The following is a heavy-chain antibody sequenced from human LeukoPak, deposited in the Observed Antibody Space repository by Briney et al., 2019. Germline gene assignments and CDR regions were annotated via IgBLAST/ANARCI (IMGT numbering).Heavy chain of an antibody. V-gene: IGHV1-69*13. J-gene: IGHJ3*02. CDR3: ARDGGDYPRAFDI. CDR2: IIPIFGTA. D-gene: IGHD4-17*01. CDR1: GGTFSSYA. Sequence: ASVKVSCKASGGTFSSYAISWVRQAPGQGLEWMGGIIPIFGTANYAQKFQGRVTITADESTSTAYMELSSLRSEGTAVYYCARDGGDYPRAFDIWGQGTMVTVSS.